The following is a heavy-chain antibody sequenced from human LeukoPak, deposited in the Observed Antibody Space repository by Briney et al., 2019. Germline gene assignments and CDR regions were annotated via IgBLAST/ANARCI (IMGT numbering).Heavy chain of an antibody. CDR1: GGSISSYY. D-gene: IGHD3-22*01. J-gene: IGHJ5*02. Sequence: PSETLSLTCTVSGGSISSYYWSWIRQPPGKGPEWIGYIYYSGTTNYNPSLKSRVTISVDTPKNQFSLKLRSVTAADTAVYYCAGDYYDSSGPGVFDPWGQGTLVTVSS. V-gene: IGHV4-4*08. CDR3: AGDYYDSSGPGVFDP. CDR2: IYYSGTT.